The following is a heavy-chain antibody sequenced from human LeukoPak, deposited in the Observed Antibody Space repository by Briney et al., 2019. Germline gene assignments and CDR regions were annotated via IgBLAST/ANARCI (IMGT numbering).Heavy chain of an antibody. Sequence: PGGSLRLSCAASGFTFSSYAMSWVRQAPGKGLEWVSAISGSGGSTYHADSVKGRFTISRDNSKNTLYLQMNSLRAEDTAVYYCAKDRGYYDFWSGYYLGNYFDYWGQGTLVTVSS. J-gene: IGHJ4*02. D-gene: IGHD3-3*01. CDR3: AKDRGYYDFWSGYYLGNYFDY. V-gene: IGHV3-23*01. CDR2: ISGSGGST. CDR1: GFTFSSYA.